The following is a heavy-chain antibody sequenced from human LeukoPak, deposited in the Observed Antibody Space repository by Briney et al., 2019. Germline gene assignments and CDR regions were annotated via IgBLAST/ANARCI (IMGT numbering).Heavy chain of an antibody. CDR1: GFTFSSYW. J-gene: IGHJ5*02. Sequence: GGSLRLSCAASGFTFSSYWMHWVRQPPGKGLVWVSRINSDESSTNYVDSVKGRFTIFRDNSKNTLYLQMNSLTAEDTAVYYCARHVWFGEHNGHENWFDPWGQGTLVIVSS. V-gene: IGHV3-74*01. D-gene: IGHD3-10*01. CDR2: INSDESST. CDR3: ARHVWFGEHNGHENWFDP.